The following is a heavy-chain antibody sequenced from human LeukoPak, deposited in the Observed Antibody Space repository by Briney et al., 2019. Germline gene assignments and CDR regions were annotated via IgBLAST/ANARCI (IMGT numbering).Heavy chain of an antibody. CDR2: IRYDGSNK. V-gene: IGHV3-30*02. J-gene: IGHJ4*02. Sequence: GGSLRLSCAASGFTFSSYGMHWVRQAPGKGLEWVAFIRYDGSNKYYADSVKGRFTISRDNSKNTLYLQMNSLRAEDTAVYYCAKDLKGYSYGYGYFDYWGQGTLVTVSS. D-gene: IGHD5-18*01. CDR3: AKDLKGYSYGYGYFDY. CDR1: GFTFSSYG.